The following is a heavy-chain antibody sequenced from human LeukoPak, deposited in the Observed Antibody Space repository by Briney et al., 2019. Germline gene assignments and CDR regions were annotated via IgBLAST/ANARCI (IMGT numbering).Heavy chain of an antibody. D-gene: IGHD4-11*01. CDR2: IYYSWSS. V-gene: IGHV4-31*03. Sequence: ASQTLSLTCTVSGGSINSGGSYWSWIRQHPGKGLEWIGCIYYSWSSYYNPSLKSRVTLSLDTSKNQFSLKLSSVTAADTAVYYCARDNGDYRSIYYYMGVWGKGTTVTVSS. J-gene: IGHJ6*03. CDR3: ARDNGDYRSIYYYMGV. CDR1: GGSINSGGSY.